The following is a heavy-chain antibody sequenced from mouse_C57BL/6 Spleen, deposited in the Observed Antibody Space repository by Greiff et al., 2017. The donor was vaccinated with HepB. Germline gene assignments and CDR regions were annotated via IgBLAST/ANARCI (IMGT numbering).Heavy chain of an antibody. V-gene: IGHV1-81*01. CDR3: ARNGNSNYGVDY. CDR1: GYTFTSYG. CDR2: IYPRSGNT. D-gene: IGHD2-5*01. J-gene: IGHJ4*01. Sequence: QVQLQQSGAELARPGASVKLSCKASGYTFTSYGISWVKQRTGQGLEWIGEIYPRSGNTYYNEKFKGKATLTADKSSSTAYMEIRSLTSEDSAVYFCARNGNSNYGVDYWGQGTSVTVSS.